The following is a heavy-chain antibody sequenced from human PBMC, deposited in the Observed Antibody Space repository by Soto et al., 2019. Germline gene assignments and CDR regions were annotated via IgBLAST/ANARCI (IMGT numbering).Heavy chain of an antibody. V-gene: IGHV3-48*01. CDR1: GFTFSSYS. J-gene: IGHJ4*02. D-gene: IGHD3-3*01. CDR2: INSGSSTI. Sequence: EVQLVESGGGLVQPGGSLRLSCAASGFTFSSYSMNWVRQAPGKGLEWVSYINSGSSTIYYADSVKGRFTISRDNAKNSLCLLLNSLRAEDTAVYYCARVKPRSGHEKFDYWGQGTLVTVSS. CDR3: ARVKPRSGHEKFDY.